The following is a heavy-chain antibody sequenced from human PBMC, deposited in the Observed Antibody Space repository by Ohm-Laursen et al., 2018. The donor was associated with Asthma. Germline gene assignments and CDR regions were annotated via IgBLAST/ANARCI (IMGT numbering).Heavy chain of an antibody. CDR2: ISYDGSNK. V-gene: IGHV3-30*03. Sequence: SLRLSCSASGFTFSSYGMHWVRQAPGKGLEWVAVISYDGSNKYYADSVKGRFTISRDNSKNTLYLQMNSLRAEDTAAYYCARDTSRRLLGYFDYWGQGTLVTVSS. CDR3: ARDTSRRLLGYFDY. CDR1: GFTFSSYG. D-gene: IGHD3-22*01. J-gene: IGHJ4*02.